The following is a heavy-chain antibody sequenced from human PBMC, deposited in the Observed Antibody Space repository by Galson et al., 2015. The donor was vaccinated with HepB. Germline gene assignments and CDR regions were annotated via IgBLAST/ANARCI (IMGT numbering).Heavy chain of an antibody. D-gene: IGHD3-10*01. CDR1: GYNFNTYW. CDR3: ARQRDHGWGCFMEF. V-gene: IGHV5-51*01. Sequence: QSGAEVKKPGESLKISCQGSGYNFNTYWIGWVRHVPGKAMAWMGIIYPGDSETRYSPSFQGQVILSVDKSISTAYLQWGSLRGSDTATYYCARQRDHGWGCFMEFWGQGTRVTVSS. CDR2: IYPGDSET. J-gene: IGHJ4*02.